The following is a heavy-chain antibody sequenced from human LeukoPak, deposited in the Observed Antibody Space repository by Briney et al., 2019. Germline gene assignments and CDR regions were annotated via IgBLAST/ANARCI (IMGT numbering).Heavy chain of an antibody. J-gene: IGHJ4*02. CDR2: IKQDGSEK. CDR3: VRGRGSDY. D-gene: IGHD3-10*01. CDR1: GFTFSNYW. Sequence: PGGSLRLSCAASGFTFSNYWMSWVRQAPGKGLEWVANIKQDGSEKSYVDSVKGRFTISRDNAKNSLYLQMSSLRADDSALYYCVRGRGSDYWGQGTLVAVSS. V-gene: IGHV3-7*01.